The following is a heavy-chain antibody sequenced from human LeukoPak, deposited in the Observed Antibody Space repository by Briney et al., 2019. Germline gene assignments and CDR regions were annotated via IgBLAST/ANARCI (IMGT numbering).Heavy chain of an antibody. CDR3: ARLLWFGELSAGSYDMDV. CDR1: GFTFSSYA. D-gene: IGHD3-10*01. J-gene: IGHJ6*02. V-gene: IGHV3-30-3*01. CDR2: ISYDGSNK. Sequence: TGGSLRLSCAASGFTFSSYAMHWVRQAPGKGLEWVAVISYDGSNKYYADSVKGRFTISRDNPKNTLYLQMNSLRAEDTAVYYCARLLWFGELSAGSYDMDVWAKGPRSPSP.